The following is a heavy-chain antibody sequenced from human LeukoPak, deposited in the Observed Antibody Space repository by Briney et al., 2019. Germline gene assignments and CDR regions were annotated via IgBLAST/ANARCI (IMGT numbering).Heavy chain of an antibody. J-gene: IGHJ4*02. Sequence: QPGGSLRLSCAASGFTFSRFWMSWVRQAPGKGPEWVANIKQDGSEKYYVDSVKGRFTISRDNAKNSLYLQMNSLRAEDTAVFYCARDGTYTDYNPDFDIWGQGTLVTVSS. D-gene: IGHD4-11*01. CDR1: GFTFSRFW. V-gene: IGHV3-7*04. CDR3: ARDGTYTDYNPDFDI. CDR2: IKQDGSEK.